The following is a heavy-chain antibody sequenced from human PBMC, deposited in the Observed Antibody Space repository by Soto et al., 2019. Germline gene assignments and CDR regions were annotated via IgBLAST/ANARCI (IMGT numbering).Heavy chain of an antibody. V-gene: IGHV3-48*02. CDR2: ISSSSSTI. CDR3: ARNIVGANYYGMDV. D-gene: IGHD1-26*01. CDR1: GFTFSSYS. J-gene: IGHJ6*02. Sequence: TGGSLRLSCAASGFTFSSYSMNWVRQAPGKGLEWVSYISSSSSTIYYADSVKGRFTISRDNAKNSLYLQMNSLRDEDTAVYYCARNIVGANYYGMDVWGQGTTVTVSS.